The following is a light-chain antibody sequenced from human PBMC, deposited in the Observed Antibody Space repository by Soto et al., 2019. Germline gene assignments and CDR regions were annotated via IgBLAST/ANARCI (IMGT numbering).Light chain of an antibody. J-gene: IGLJ2*01. CDR2: GNN. Sequence: QSVLTQPPSVSGAPGQRVTISCTGSSSNIGAGYDVFWYHQLPGTAPKLLIYGNNNRPSGVPDRFSGSKSGTSASLAITGLQAEDEADYYCQYYDSSLSVVFGGGTKLTVL. CDR1: SSNIGAGYD. V-gene: IGLV1-40*01. CDR3: QYYDSSLSVV.